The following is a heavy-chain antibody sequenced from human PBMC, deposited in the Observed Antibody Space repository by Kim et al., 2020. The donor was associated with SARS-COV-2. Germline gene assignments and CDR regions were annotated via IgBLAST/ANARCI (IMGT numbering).Heavy chain of an antibody. CDR3: ATLYERVFVSGPFDY. CDR1: GFTFSSYG. V-gene: IGHV3-30*03. Sequence: GGSLRLSCAASGFTFSSYGMHWVRQAPGKGLEWVAVISYDGSNKYYADSVKGRFTISRDNSKNTLYLQMNSLRAEDTAVYYCATLYERVFVSGPFDYWGQGTLVTVSS. D-gene: IGHD3-3*01. J-gene: IGHJ4*02. CDR2: ISYDGSNK.